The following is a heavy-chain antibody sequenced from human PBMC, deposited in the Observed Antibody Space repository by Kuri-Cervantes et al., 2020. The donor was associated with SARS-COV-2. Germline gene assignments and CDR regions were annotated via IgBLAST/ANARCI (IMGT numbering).Heavy chain of an antibody. CDR2: MNPNSGNT. CDR1: GYTFTSYD. Sequence: ASVKVSCKASGYTFTSYDINWVRQATGQGLEWMGWMNPNSGNTGYAQKFQGRVTMTRDTSTSTAYMELSSLRSEDTAMYYCGTRLYDYVWGSYRSRPDYWGQGTLVTVSS. CDR3: GTRLYDYVWGSYRSRPDY. J-gene: IGHJ4*02. D-gene: IGHD3-16*02. V-gene: IGHV1-8*01.